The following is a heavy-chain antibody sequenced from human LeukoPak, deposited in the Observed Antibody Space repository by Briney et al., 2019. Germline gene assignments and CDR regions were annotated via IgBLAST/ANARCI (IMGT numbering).Heavy chain of an antibody. CDR3: AREGYDSGRYYYYYMDV. V-gene: IGHV4-61*02. J-gene: IGHJ6*03. CDR1: GGSISSGSYY. CDR2: IYTSGST. D-gene: IGHD3-3*01. Sequence: KPSQTLSLTCTVSGGSISSGSYYWSWIRQPAGKGLEWIGRIYTSGSTNYNPSLKSRVTISVDTSKNQFSLRLSSVTAADTAVYYCAREGYDSGRYYYYYMDVWGKGTMVTVSS.